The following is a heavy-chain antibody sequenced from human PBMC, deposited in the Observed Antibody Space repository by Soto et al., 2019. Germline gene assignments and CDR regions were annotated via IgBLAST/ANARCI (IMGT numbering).Heavy chain of an antibody. CDR1: GGTFSSYA. D-gene: IGHD1-26*01. CDR3: ARGSLGGVEYYYYGMDV. J-gene: IGHJ6*02. CDR2: IIPIFGTA. Sequence: QVQLVQSGAEVKKPGSSVKVSCKASGGTFSSYAISWVRQAPGQGLEWMGGIIPIFGTANYAQKFQGRVTITADESTSTAYRERSSLRSEDTAVYYCARGSLGGVEYYYYGMDVWGQGTTVTVSS. V-gene: IGHV1-69*01.